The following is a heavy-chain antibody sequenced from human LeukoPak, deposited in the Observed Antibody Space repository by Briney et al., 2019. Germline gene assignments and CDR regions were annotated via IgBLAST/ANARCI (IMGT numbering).Heavy chain of an antibody. D-gene: IGHD3-10*01. CDR2: IGTVGDT. J-gene: IGHJ3*02. CDR1: GFTSSGYD. CDR3: ARETGDVLLGAFDI. V-gene: IGHV3-13*04. Sequence: GGSLSLSCAASGFTSSGYDFHWVRQATGRGLEWVSAIGTVGDTHYLDSVKGRFTISRENAKNSLYLQMNSLRAGDTAVYYCARETGDVLLGAFDIWGQGTMVTVSS.